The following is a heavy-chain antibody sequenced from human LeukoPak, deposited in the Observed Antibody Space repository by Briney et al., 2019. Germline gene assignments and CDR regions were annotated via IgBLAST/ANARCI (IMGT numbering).Heavy chain of an antibody. CDR2: ISRSSDTT. Sequence: GGSLRLSCAASGFTFNIYSMNWVRQAPGKGLEWVSYISRSSDTTWYTDSVKGRFTISRDNAKNSLFLQMNSLRAEDTAVYYCARPSGSSWYPAFDMWGQGTMVTVSS. CDR3: ARPSGSSWYPAFDM. D-gene: IGHD6-13*01. J-gene: IGHJ3*02. CDR1: GFTFNIYS. V-gene: IGHV3-48*04.